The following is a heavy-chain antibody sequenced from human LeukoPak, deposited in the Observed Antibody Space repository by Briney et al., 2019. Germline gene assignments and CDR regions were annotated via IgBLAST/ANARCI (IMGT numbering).Heavy chain of an antibody. CDR1: GGSITSSSYY. CDR2: IYYSGST. D-gene: IGHD6-13*01. Sequence: SETLSLTCTVSGGSITSSSYYWDWIRQPPGKGLEWIGSIYYSGSTYYNPSLKSRVTISVDTSKNQFSLKLSSVTAADTAVYYCVRGSPYSSRDYYFDYWGQGTLVTVSS. CDR3: VRGSPYSSRDYYFDY. J-gene: IGHJ4*02. V-gene: IGHV4-39*07.